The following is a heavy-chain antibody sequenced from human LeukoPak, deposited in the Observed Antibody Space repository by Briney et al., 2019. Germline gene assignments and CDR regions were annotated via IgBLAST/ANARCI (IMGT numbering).Heavy chain of an antibody. D-gene: IGHD5-12*01. V-gene: IGHV3-74*01. CDR1: GFTFSRYW. CDR2: INSDGSST. J-gene: IGHJ4*02. Sequence: GGSLRLSCAASGFTFSRYWMHWVRQAPGKGLVGVSRINSDGSSTTYADSVKGRLTISRDNAKNTLYLQMNSLRAEDTAVYYCASEYSGYGFDYWGQGTLVTVSS. CDR3: ASEYSGYGFDY.